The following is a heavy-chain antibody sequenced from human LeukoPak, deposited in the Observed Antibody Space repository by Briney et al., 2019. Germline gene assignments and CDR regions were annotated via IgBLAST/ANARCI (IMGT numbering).Heavy chain of an antibody. D-gene: IGHD3-9*01. J-gene: IGHJ4*02. CDR1: GGSISSYY. V-gene: IGHV4-59*08. CDR3: ARHSYAYYDISFDY. CDR2: IYYSGST. Sequence: SETLSLTCTVSGGSISSYYWSWIRQPPGKGLEWIGYIYYSGSTNYNPSLKSRVTISVDTSKNQFSLKLSSVTAADTAVYYCARHSYAYYDISFDYWGQGTLVTVSS.